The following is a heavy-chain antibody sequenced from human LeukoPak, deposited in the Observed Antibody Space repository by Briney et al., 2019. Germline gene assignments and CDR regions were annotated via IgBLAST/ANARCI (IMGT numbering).Heavy chain of an antibody. CDR2: INHSGST. CDR3: ARDQTPTAYYDILTGYNKNDAFDI. V-gene: IGHV4-34*01. D-gene: IGHD3-9*01. J-gene: IGHJ3*02. Sequence: SETLSLTCAVYGGSFSGYYWSWIRQPPGKGLEWIGEINHSGSTNYNPSLKSRVTISVDTSKNQFSLKLSSVTAADTAVYYCARDQTPTAYYDILTGYNKNDAFDIWGQGTMVTVSS. CDR1: GGSFSGYY.